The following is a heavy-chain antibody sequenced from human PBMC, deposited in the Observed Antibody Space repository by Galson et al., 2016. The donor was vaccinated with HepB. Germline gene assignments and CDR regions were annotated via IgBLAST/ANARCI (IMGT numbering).Heavy chain of an antibody. CDR3: ASGGYGYDFFAFDS. CDR1: GLIFGGYT. Sequence: SLRLSCAASGLIFGGYTLHWVRQAPGRGLEWVSPISSGGRLINYADSVKGRFTISRDDASNSLHLQMTSLTADDTAIYYCASGGYGYDFFAFDSWGQGTLVAVSS. J-gene: IGHJ4*02. D-gene: IGHD5-18*01. V-gene: IGHV3-21*01. CDR2: ISSGGRLI.